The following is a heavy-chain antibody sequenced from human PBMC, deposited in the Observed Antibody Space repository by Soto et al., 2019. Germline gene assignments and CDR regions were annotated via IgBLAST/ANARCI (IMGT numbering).Heavy chain of an antibody. CDR2: IWYHGNSM. CDR3: ARYNTGYSDY. J-gene: IGHJ4*02. Sequence: QGQLVESGGGVVQPGRSLRLSCAASGFTFSSYGMHWVRQAPGKGLEWVAVIWYHGNSMYYADSVKGRFTISRDNSKNTLYLQMNNLRAEDTAVYYCARYNTGYSDYWGQGTLVTVSS. CDR1: GFTFSSYG. V-gene: IGHV3-33*01. D-gene: IGHD6-19*01.